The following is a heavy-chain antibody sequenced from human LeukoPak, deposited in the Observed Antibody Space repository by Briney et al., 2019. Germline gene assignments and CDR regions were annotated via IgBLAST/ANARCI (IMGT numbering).Heavy chain of an antibody. Sequence: PSETLSLTCTVSGGSISSSSYYWGWIRQPPGKGLEWIGSIYYSGSTYYNPSLKSRVTISVDTSKNQFSLKLSSVTAADTAVYYCARDYDCSSTSCLEYYYYYMDVWGKGTTVTISS. CDR2: IYYSGST. V-gene: IGHV4-39*02. D-gene: IGHD2-2*01. CDR3: ARDYDCSSTSCLEYYYYYMDV. J-gene: IGHJ6*03. CDR1: GGSISSSSYY.